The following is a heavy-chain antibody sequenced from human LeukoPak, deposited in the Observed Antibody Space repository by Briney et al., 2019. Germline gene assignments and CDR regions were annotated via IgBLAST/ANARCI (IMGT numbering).Heavy chain of an antibody. J-gene: IGHJ4*02. CDR1: GFIFSSYA. Sequence: GGSLRLSCAASGFIFSSYAMHWVRQAPDKGLEWVALISYDGGNKYYADSVEGRFTISRDNSKNTLYLQVNSLRAEDTAVYYCARDNGYRNGHAFDFWGQGTLVTVSS. CDR3: ARDNGYRNGHAFDF. D-gene: IGHD5-18*01. CDR2: ISYDGGNK. V-gene: IGHV3-30-3*01.